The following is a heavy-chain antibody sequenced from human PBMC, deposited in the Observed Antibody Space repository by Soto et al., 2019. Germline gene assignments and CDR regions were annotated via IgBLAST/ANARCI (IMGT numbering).Heavy chain of an antibody. V-gene: IGHV3-73*01. CDR2: IRSKANSYAT. Sequence: PGGSLRLSCAASGFTFSGSAMHWVRQASGKGLEWVGRIRSKANSYATAYAASVKGRFTISRDDSKNTAYLQMNSLKTEDTAVYYCTNGAAAGPQGVDYWGQGTLVTVS. J-gene: IGHJ4*02. CDR1: GFTFSGSA. CDR3: TNGAAAGPQGVDY. D-gene: IGHD6-13*01.